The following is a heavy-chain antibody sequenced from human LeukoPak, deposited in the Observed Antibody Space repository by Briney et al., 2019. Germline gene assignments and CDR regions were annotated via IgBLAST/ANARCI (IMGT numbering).Heavy chain of an antibody. Sequence: ASVKVSCKASGFTFTSSAVQWVRQARGQRLEWIGWIVVGSGNTNYAQKFQERVTITRDMSTSTAYMELSSLRSEDTAVYYCAAAYSGSYIDAFDIWGQGTMVTVSS. D-gene: IGHD1-26*01. CDR3: AAAYSGSYIDAFDI. CDR1: GFTFTSSA. V-gene: IGHV1-58*01. CDR2: IVVGSGNT. J-gene: IGHJ3*02.